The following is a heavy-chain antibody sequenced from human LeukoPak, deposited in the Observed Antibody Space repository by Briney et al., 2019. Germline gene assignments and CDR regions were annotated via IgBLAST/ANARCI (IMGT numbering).Heavy chain of an antibody. Sequence: GGSLRLSCAASGFAFSSYTMGWVRQAPGKGLEWVSAISGGGGSTYYADSVKGRFTISRDNSKNTLYLQMNSLRAEDTAVYYCAKDMAAVAGYDYWGQGTLVTVSS. CDR1: GFAFSSYT. V-gene: IGHV3-23*01. CDR2: ISGGGGST. CDR3: AKDMAAVAGYDY. J-gene: IGHJ4*02. D-gene: IGHD6-19*01.